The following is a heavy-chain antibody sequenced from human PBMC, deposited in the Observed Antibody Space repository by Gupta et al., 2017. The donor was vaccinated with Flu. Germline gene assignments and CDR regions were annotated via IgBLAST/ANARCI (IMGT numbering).Heavy chain of an antibody. CDR2: INNIGAST. J-gene: IGHJ5*01. D-gene: IGHD6-19*01. CDR3: AKDLYTVPGALDS. Sequence: FSDCAMNWVRQSPGKGLQWISGINNIGASTYYADSVRGRFTVSRDNSENTFYLQMNSLRVEDTAIYYCAKDLYTVPGALDSWGQGTLVTVSS. V-gene: IGHV3-23*01. CDR1: FSDCA.